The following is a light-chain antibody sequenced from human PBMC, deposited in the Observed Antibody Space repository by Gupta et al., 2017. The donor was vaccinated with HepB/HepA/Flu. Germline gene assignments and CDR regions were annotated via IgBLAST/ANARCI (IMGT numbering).Light chain of an antibody. CDR1: QDISNY. V-gene: IGKV1-33*01. CDR3: QQYDNLPFT. CDR2: DAS. J-gene: IGKJ3*01. Sequence: DIQMTQSPSSLSASVGDRVTITCQASQDISNYLNWYQQKPGKAPKLLIYDASNLETGVPSRFSGSGSGTEFTVTISSLQPEDIATYYCQQYDNLPFTFGPGTKVEVK.